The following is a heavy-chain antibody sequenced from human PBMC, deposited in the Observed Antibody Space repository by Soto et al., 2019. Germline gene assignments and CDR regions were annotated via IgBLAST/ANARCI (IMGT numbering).Heavy chain of an antibody. CDR1: GFTISNYG. CDR2: ISYDGTIT. V-gene: IGHV3-30-3*01. J-gene: IGHJ6*02. D-gene: IGHD2-2*01. Sequence: PGGSLRLSCAASGFTISNYGMHWVRQAPGKGLEWVAVISYDGTITYYADSVKGRFTISRDNSKNTRYLQMNSLRTEDTAVYYCATTRVGPCSSSICFSGIFDGMDVWGQGTTVTVS. CDR3: ATTRVGPCSSSICFSGIFDGMDV.